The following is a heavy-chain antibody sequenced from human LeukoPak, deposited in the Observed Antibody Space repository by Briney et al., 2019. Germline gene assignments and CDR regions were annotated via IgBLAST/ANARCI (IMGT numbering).Heavy chain of an antibody. D-gene: IGHD2-21*02. Sequence: PSETLSLTCTVSGGSISSYYWSWIRQPAGKGLEWIGRIYTSGSTNYNPSLKSRVTMSVDTSKNQFSLKLSSVTAADTAVYCCARHPSTGDNGFGSDYWGQGTLVTVSS. CDR1: GGSISSYY. V-gene: IGHV4-4*07. CDR2: IYTSGST. J-gene: IGHJ4*02. CDR3: ARHPSTGDNGFGSDY.